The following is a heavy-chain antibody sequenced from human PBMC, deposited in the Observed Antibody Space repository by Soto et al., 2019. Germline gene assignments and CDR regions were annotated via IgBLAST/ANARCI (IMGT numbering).Heavy chain of an antibody. CDR2: IYSGGST. D-gene: IGHD3-3*01. Sequence: EVQLVETGGGLIQPGGSLRLSCAASGFTVSSNYMSWVRQAPGKGLEWVSVIYSGGSTYYADSVKGRFTISRDNSKNTLYLQMNSLRAEDTAVYYCARDGRFWSGYDAFDIWGQGTMVTVSS. CDR1: GFTVSSNY. J-gene: IGHJ3*02. CDR3: ARDGRFWSGYDAFDI. V-gene: IGHV3-53*02.